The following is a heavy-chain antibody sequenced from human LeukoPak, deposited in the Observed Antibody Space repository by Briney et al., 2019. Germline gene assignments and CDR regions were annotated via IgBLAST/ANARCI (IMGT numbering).Heavy chain of an antibody. V-gene: IGHV3-23*01. D-gene: IGHD3-3*01. CDR2: ISGSGGST. CDR1: GFTVSSNY. J-gene: IGHJ4*02. CDR3: AKNHVRGVVISFRAKYYFDY. Sequence: PGGSLRLSCAASGFTVSSNYMSWVRQAPGKGLEWVSAISGSGGSTYYADSVKGRFTISRDNSKNTLYLQMNSLRAEDTAVYYCAKNHVRGVVISFRAKYYFDYWGQGTLVTVSS.